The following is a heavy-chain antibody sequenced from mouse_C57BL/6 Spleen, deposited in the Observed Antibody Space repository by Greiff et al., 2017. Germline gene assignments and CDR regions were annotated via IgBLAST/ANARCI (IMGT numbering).Heavy chain of an antibody. CDR3: TRVDGYSRGRDAMDY. CDR1: GYTFTDYN. V-gene: IGHV1-22*01. J-gene: IGHJ4*01. Sequence: VQLQQSGPELVKPGASVKMSCKASGYTFTDYNMHWVKQSHGKSLEWIGYINPNNGGTSYNQKFKGKATLTVNKSSSTAYMELRSLTSEDSAVYYCTRVDGYSRGRDAMDYWGQGTSVTVSS. D-gene: IGHD2-3*01. CDR2: INPNNGGT.